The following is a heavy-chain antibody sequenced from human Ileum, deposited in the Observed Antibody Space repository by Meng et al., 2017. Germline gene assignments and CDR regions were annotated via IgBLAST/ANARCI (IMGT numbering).Heavy chain of an antibody. J-gene: IGHJ4*02. CDR1: GGSVNTGSYY. CDR2: MYFSGST. Sequence: QVRLKESDPGLVRPSETLSLTCTISGGSVNTGSYYWSWIRQPPGKGLEWIGYMYFSGSTKYNASLKSRVSISVDTSKKQFSLNLTSVTAADTAVYYCARGHYDKYFDSWGQGTLVTVSS. D-gene: IGHD3-22*01. CDR3: ARGHYDKYFDS. V-gene: IGHV4-61*01.